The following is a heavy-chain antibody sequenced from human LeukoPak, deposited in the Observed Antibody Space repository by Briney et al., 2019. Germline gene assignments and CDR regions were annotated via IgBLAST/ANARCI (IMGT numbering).Heavy chain of an antibody. CDR2: IKSKTDGGTT. V-gene: IGHV3-15*01. CDR1: GFTFSNAW. J-gene: IGHJ3*02. Sequence: PGGSLRLSCAASGFTFSNAWMSWVRQAPGKGLEWVGRIKSKTDGGTTDYAAPVKGRFTISRDDSKNTLYLQMNSLKTEDTAVYYCTTAMIVVVADAFDIWGQGTMVTVSS. CDR3: TTAMIVVVADAFDI. D-gene: IGHD3-22*01.